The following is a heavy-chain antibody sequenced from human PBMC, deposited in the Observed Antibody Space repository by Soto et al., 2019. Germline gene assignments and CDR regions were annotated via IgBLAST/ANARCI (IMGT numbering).Heavy chain of an antibody. CDR1: GGSINSFY. V-gene: IGHV4-4*07. Sequence: SETLSLTCTVSGGSINSFYWNRVRQPAGKGLALIGPILSSGSTSFNPSLESRVAMSVDTSKNHFSLNLSSVTAADMAVYYCAREGSYSAYNFAHGIQLWSFDFWGQGAMVTVSS. CDR3: AREGSYSAYNFAHGIQLWSFDF. J-gene: IGHJ4*02. D-gene: IGHD5-12*01. CDR2: ILSSGST.